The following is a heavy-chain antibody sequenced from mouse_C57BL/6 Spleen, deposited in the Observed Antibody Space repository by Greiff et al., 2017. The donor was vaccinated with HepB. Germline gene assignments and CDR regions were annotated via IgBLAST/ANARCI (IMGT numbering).Heavy chain of an antibody. J-gene: IGHJ1*03. CDR2: INYDGSST. D-gene: IGHD2-3*01. Sequence: EVMLVESEGGLVQPGSSMKLSCTASGFTFSDYYMAWVRQVPEKGLEWVANINYDGSSTYYLDSLKSRFIISRDNAKNILYLQMSSLKSEDTATYYCARPYYDGYLWYFDVWGTGTTVTVSS. CDR1: GFTFSDYY. V-gene: IGHV5-16*01. CDR3: ARPYYDGYLWYFDV.